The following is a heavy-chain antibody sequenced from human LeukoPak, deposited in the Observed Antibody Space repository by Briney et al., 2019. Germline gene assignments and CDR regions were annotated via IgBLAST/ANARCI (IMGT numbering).Heavy chain of an antibody. J-gene: IGHJ5*02. CDR1: GGTFSSYA. V-gene: IGHV1-69*05. Sequence: ASVKVPCKASGGTFSSYAISWVRQAPGQGLEWMGGIIPIFGTANYAQKFQGRVTITTDESTSTAYMELSSLRSEDTAVYYCATVTYSSRQNWFDPWGQGALVTVSS. CDR2: IIPIFGTA. CDR3: ATVTYSSRQNWFDP. D-gene: IGHD6-13*01.